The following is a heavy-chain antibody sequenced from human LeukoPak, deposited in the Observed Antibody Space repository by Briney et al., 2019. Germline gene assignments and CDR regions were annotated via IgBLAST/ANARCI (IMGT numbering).Heavy chain of an antibody. Sequence: SVKVSCKASGGTFSSYAISWVRQAPGQGLEWMGRIIPIFGTANYAQKSQGRVTITTDESTSTAYMALSSLRSEDTAVYYCARDLGYSGSYLSDYWGQGTLVTVSS. V-gene: IGHV1-69*05. CDR2: IIPIFGTA. CDR3: ARDLGYSGSYLSDY. CDR1: GGTFSSYA. D-gene: IGHD1-26*01. J-gene: IGHJ4*02.